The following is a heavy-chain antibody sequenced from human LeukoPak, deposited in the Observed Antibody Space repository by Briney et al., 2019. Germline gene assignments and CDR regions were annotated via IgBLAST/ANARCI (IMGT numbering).Heavy chain of an antibody. Sequence: GGSLRLSCAASGFSFSTYWMHWVRQAPGKGPVWVSRINGDGRGTTYADSVKGRFTISRDNAKNTLYLGMSSLSAEDTAIYYCARGGSGYCSSGSCYPFDYWGQGTLVTVSS. J-gene: IGHJ4*02. CDR1: GFSFSTYW. CDR3: ARGGSGYCSSGSCYPFDY. V-gene: IGHV3-74*01. CDR2: INGDGRGT. D-gene: IGHD2-15*01.